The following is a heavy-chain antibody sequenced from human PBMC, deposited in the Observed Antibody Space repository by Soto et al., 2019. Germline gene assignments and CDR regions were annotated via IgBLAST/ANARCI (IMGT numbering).Heavy chain of an antibody. D-gene: IGHD1-26*01. V-gene: IGHV1-69*06. J-gene: IGHJ3*02. CDR2: IIPIFGTA. CDR3: ARDLSRVGATNAFDI. CDR1: GGTFSSYA. Sequence: QVQLVQSGAEVKKPGSSVKVSCKASGGTFSSYAISWVRQAPGQGLEWMGGIIPIFGTANYAQKFQGRVTITADKSTSTDYMELSRLRSEDTAVYYCARDLSRVGATNAFDIWGQGTMVTVSS.